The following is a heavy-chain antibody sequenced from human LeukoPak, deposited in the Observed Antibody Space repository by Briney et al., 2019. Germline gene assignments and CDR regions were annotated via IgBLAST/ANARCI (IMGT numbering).Heavy chain of an antibody. CDR3: ARRYDSSGYYPLDYFDH. V-gene: IGHV5-51*01. Sequence: GESLKISCTGSGYRFNNYGIVWVRQTPGEGLQWRGIIFPGDSETRYSPSFEGQVTFSADKSNTTAYLHWSSLKASDTAMYYCARRYDSSGYYPLDYFDHWGQGSLVTVSS. J-gene: IGHJ4*02. CDR2: IFPGDSET. CDR1: GYRFNNYG. D-gene: IGHD3-22*01.